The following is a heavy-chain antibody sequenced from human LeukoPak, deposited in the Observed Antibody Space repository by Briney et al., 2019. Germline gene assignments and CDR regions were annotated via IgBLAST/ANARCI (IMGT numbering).Heavy chain of an antibody. Sequence: SQTLSLTCTVSGGSISSGDYYWSWIRQPPGKGLEWIGYIYYSGSTYYNPSLKSRVTISVDTSKNQFSLKPSPVTAADMAVYYCARDRSPFVVVPAAMDAFDIWGQGTMVTVSS. CDR2: IYYSGST. CDR3: ARDRSPFVVVPAAMDAFDI. D-gene: IGHD2-2*01. V-gene: IGHV4-30-4*08. CDR1: GGSISSGDYY. J-gene: IGHJ3*02.